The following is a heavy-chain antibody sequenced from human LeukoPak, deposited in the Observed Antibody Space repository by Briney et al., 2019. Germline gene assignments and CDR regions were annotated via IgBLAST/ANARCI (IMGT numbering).Heavy chain of an antibody. V-gene: IGHV4-59*12. CDR1: GESISGFY. Sequence: SETLSLTCTVSGESISGFYWNWIRQPPGKGLEWIGYIYYSGSTNYNPSLKSRVTISIDTSKNQFSLKLSSVTAADTAVYYCVSFLTYGSGWYTHYWGQGTLVTVSS. CDR3: VSFLTYGSGWYTHY. CDR2: IYYSGST. J-gene: IGHJ4*02. D-gene: IGHD6-19*01.